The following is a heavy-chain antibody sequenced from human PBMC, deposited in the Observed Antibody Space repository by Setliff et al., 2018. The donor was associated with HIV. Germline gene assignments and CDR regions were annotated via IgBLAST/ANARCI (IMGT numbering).Heavy chain of an antibody. V-gene: IGHV1-46*01. CDR1: GYSLTNNY. CDR2: INPSSGST. D-gene: IGHD4-4*01. Sequence: VSCKASGYSLTNNYMHWVRQAPGQGLEWMGIINPSSGSTTYAQKFQGRVSVTTDTATSTVHMELRSLRSDDTAMYYCARDMDYSNPDYWGQGTLVTVSS. J-gene: IGHJ4*02. CDR3: ARDMDYSNPDY.